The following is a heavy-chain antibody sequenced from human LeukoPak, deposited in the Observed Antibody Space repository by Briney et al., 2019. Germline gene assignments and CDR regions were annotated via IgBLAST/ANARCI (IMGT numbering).Heavy chain of an antibody. CDR2: IYTSGST. J-gene: IGHJ4*02. Sequence: PSETLSLTCTVSGGSISSGLYYWSWIRQPAGKGLEWIGRIYTSGSTNYNPSLKSRVTISLDTSKNQFSLKLSSVTAADTAVYYCAKKRPWGLSRYFDYWGQGTLVTVSS. CDR3: AKKRPWGLSRYFDY. D-gene: IGHD7-27*01. CDR1: GGSISSGLYY. V-gene: IGHV4-61*02.